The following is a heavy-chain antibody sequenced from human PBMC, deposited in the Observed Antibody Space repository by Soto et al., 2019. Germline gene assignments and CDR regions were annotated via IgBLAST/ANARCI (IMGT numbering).Heavy chain of an antibody. D-gene: IGHD2-15*01. J-gene: IGHJ5*02. CDR3: ARGGSGLVVVAATQGGNWFDR. CDR1: GGSFSGYY. Sequence: QVQLQQWGAGLLKPSETLSLTCAVYGGSFSGYYWSWIRQPPGKGLEWIGEINHSGSTNYNPSLKSRVTISVDTSKNQFSLKLSSVTAADTAVYYCARGGSGLVVVAATQGGNWFDRWGQGTLVTVSS. CDR2: INHSGST. V-gene: IGHV4-34*01.